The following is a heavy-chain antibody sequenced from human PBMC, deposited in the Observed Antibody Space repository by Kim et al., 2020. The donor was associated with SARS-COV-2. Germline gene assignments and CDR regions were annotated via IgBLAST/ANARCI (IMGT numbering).Heavy chain of an antibody. CDR2: IKSKTDGGTT. D-gene: IGHD6-13*01. J-gene: IGHJ4*02. V-gene: IGHV3-15*01. CDR3: TTGIAAAGTPAKNDY. Sequence: GGSLRLSCAASGFTFSNAWMSWVRQAPGKGLEWVGRIKSKTDGGTTDYAAPVKGRFTISRDDSKNTLYLQMNSLKTEDTAVYYCTTGIAAAGTPAKNDYWGQGTLVTVSS. CDR1: GFTFSNAW.